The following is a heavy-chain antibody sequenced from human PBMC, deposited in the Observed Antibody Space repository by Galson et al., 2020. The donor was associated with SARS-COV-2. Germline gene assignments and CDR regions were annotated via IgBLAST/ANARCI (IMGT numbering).Heavy chain of an antibody. CDR2: IWYDGSNK. D-gene: IGHD6-13*01. Sequence: GGSLRLSCAASGFTFSSYGMHWVRQAPGKGLEWVAVIWYDGSNKYYADSVKGRFTISRDNSKNTLYLQMNSLRAEDTAVYYCAREGGYSTDPRGGMDVWGQGTTVTVSS. CDR3: AREGGYSTDPRGGMDV. CDR1: GFTFSSYG. J-gene: IGHJ6*02. V-gene: IGHV3-33*01.